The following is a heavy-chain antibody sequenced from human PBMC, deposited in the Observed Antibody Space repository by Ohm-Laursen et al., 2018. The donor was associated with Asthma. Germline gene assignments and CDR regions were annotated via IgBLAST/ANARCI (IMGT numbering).Heavy chain of an antibody. Sequence: SETLSLTCVVSGASVGDSDWSWVRQPPGRELEFIAYMSYRGGINYNPSLQSRVTLSIDTSKNQVSLRLISVTAADTALYFCARLDWVQSMFDSWGQGNLVTVSS. CDR3: ARLDWVQSMFDS. V-gene: IGHV4-59*02. CDR2: MSYRGGI. D-gene: IGHD3-9*01. CDR1: GASVGDSD. J-gene: IGHJ4*02.